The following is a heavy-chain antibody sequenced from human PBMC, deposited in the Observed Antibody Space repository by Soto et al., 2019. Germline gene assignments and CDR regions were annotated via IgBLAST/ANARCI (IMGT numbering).Heavy chain of an antibody. CDR1: GYTFTSYG. V-gene: IGHV1-18*01. J-gene: IGHJ5*02. D-gene: IGHD6-13*01. Sequence: GASVKVSCKASGYTFTSYGISWVRQAPGQGLEWMGWISAYNGNTNYAQKLQGRVTMTTDTSTSTAYMELRSLRSDDTAVYYCARVPIAAAGLNWFDPWGQGTLVTVSS. CDR3: ARVPIAAAGLNWFDP. CDR2: ISAYNGNT.